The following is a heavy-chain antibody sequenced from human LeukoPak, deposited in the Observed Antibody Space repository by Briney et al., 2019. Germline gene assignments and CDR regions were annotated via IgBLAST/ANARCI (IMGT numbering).Heavy chain of an antibody. V-gene: IGHV1-2*02. Sequence: ASVKVSCKASGYTFTGYYMHWVRQAPGQGLEWMGWINPNSGGTNYAQKFQGRVTMTRGTSISTAYMELSRLRSDDTAVYYCARRAVGSSFINWFDPWGQGTLVTVSS. CDR1: GYTFTGYY. D-gene: IGHD6-6*01. CDR2: INPNSGGT. CDR3: ARRAVGSSFINWFDP. J-gene: IGHJ5*02.